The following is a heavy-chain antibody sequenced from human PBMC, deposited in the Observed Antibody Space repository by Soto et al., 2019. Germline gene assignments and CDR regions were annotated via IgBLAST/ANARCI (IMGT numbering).Heavy chain of an antibody. CDR3: ARGRSGDY. V-gene: IGHV1-18*01. CDR2: ISAHNGNT. J-gene: IGHJ4*02. Sequence: QVHLVQSGAEVKKPGASVKVSCKASGYTFTSYGITWVRQAPGQGLEWMGWISAHNGNTDYAQKLQGRVIVTRDTSTSTAYMEPRSLISDDRAMYYCARGRSGDYWGQGALVTVSS. CDR1: GYTFTSYG.